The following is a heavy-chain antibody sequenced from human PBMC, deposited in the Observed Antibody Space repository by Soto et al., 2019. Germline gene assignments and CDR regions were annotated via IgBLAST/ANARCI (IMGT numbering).Heavy chain of an antibody. CDR1: GGSFSGYY. Sequence: PSETLSLTCAVYGGSFSGYYWSWIRQPPGKGLEWIGEINHSGSTNYNPSLKSRVTISVDTSKNQFSLKLSSVAAADTAVYYCAIAMAHDAFYIWGQGTMVTVS. V-gene: IGHV4-34*01. CDR3: AIAMAHDAFYI. CDR2: INHSGST. J-gene: IGHJ3*02. D-gene: IGHD3-10*01.